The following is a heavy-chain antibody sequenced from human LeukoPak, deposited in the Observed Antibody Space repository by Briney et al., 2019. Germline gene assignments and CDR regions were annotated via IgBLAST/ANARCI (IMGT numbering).Heavy chain of an antibody. CDR1: GYSISSGYY. V-gene: IGHV4-38-2*02. Sequence: PSETLSLTCTVSGYSISSGYYWGWIRPPPGKGLEWIGSIYHSGSTYYNPSLKSRVTISVDTSKNQFSLKLSSVTAADTAVYYCARAHGDGYWLRSFDYWGQGTLVTVSS. J-gene: IGHJ4*02. D-gene: IGHD5-24*01. CDR3: ARAHGDGYWLRSFDY. CDR2: IYHSGST.